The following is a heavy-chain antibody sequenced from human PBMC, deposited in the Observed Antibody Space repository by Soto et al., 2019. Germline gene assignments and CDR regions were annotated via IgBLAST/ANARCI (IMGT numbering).Heavy chain of an antibody. V-gene: IGHV4-30-2*01. Sequence: VSLTCAVSGGSISSGGYSWSWIRQPPGKGLEWIGYIYHSGSTYYNPSLKSRVTISVDRSKNQFSLKLSSVTAADTAVYYCARGGRDGDYFYALDYWGQGTLVTVSS. CDR1: GGSISSGGYS. CDR3: ARGGRDGDYFYALDY. D-gene: IGHD4-17*01. CDR2: IYHSGST. J-gene: IGHJ4*02.